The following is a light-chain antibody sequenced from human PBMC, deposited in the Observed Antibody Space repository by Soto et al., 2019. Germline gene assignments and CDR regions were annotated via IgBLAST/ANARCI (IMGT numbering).Light chain of an antibody. CDR1: SNDIGAYNY. CDR3: ASYSSTIPYV. Sequence: QSVLTQPASVSGSPGQSITISCTGSSNDIGAYNYVSWYQQHPGQAPKLIIYEVTDRPSGVSPRFSGSKSGSTASLTISGLQVEDEADYFCASYSSTIPYVFGSGTKLTVL. J-gene: IGLJ1*01. CDR2: EVT. V-gene: IGLV2-14*01.